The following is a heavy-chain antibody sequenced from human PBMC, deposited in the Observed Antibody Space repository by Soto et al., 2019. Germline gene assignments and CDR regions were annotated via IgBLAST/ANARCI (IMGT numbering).Heavy chain of an antibody. Sequence: QVQLVQSGAAVKRPGSSVKVSCKASGDTFSFYSINWVRQAPGLGLEWMGRVNPILSMSNYAQRSQGRVTLTADKSTSTAYMEQRGLRSEDTAMYYCATTYASGYRAFDYWGQGALVTVSS. CDR2: VNPILSMS. V-gene: IGHV1-69*04. CDR3: ATTYASGYRAFDY. CDR1: GDTFSFYS. J-gene: IGHJ4*02. D-gene: IGHD3-10*01.